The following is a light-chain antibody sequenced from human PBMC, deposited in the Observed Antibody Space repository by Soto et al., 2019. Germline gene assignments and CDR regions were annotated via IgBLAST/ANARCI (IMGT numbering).Light chain of an antibody. CDR2: GAS. CDR1: QGISSE. V-gene: IGKV3-15*01. Sequence: EIVMTQSPATLSLSPGERAALSCRASQGISSELAWYQQKPGHPPRLLIYGASTRATGVPDRFTGSGSGSDFTLTISGLQSEDFAVYYCQQGHNWPLTFGQGTRLEI. CDR3: QQGHNWPLT. J-gene: IGKJ2*01.